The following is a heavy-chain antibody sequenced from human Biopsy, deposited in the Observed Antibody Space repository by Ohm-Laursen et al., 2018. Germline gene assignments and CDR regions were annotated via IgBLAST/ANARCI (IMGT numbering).Heavy chain of an antibody. V-gene: IGHV1-18*01. CDR3: AREGTSVTFFGKISDYYFDF. CDR2: TSVKTGNT. CDR1: GYTFTNYA. J-gene: IGHJ4*02. D-gene: IGHD3-3*01. Sequence: GSSVKVSCKASGYTFTNYAIKWVRQAPGQGLEWLGWTSVKTGNTNYTQKLQGRVTMTTDTSTNTAYMALRSLRSDDTALYYCAREGTSVTFFGKISDYYFDFWGPGTVVTVSS.